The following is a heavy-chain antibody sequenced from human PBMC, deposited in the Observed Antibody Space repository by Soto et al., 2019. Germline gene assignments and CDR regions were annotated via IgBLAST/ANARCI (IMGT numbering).Heavy chain of an antibody. CDR1: GFTFRSYA. CDR3: ARATTVVTLIDT. J-gene: IGHJ5*02. D-gene: IGHD4-17*01. CDR2: ISYDGSNE. V-gene: IGHV3-30-3*01. Sequence: LRLSCAASGFTFRSYAMHWVRQAPGKGLEWVAVISYDGSNEYYADSVKGRFTISRDNSKNTLYLQMNSLRAEDTALYYCARATTVVTLIDTWXQGTSVTVSS.